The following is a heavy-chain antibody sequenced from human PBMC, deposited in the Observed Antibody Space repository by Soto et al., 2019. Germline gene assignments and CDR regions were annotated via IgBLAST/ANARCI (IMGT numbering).Heavy chain of an antibody. J-gene: IGHJ6*02. CDR2: INAGNGNT. Sequence: GASVKVSCKASGYTFTSYAMHWVRQAPGQRLEWMGWINAGNGNTKYSQKFQGRVTITRDTSASTAYMELSSLRSEDTAVYYCARGFGLNVYYYYGMDVWGQGTTVTVS. V-gene: IGHV1-3*01. CDR3: ARGFGLNVYYYYGMDV. D-gene: IGHD3-10*01. CDR1: GYTFTSYA.